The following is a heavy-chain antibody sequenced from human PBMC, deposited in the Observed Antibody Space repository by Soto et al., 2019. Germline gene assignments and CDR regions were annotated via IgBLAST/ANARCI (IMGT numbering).Heavy chain of an antibody. D-gene: IGHD6-19*01. CDR2: IWYDGNTQ. CDR3: ARPLVAPVAGPYYYGMDV. J-gene: IGHJ6*02. Sequence: RLSCAASGFTFNSYGFNWVRQAPGKGLEWVAVIWYDGNTQYYADSVKGRFTISRDNLRNTLYLQMNSLTAEDTAVYYCARPLVAPVAGPYYYGMDVWGQGTTVTVSS. V-gene: IGHV3-33*08. CDR1: GFTFNSYG.